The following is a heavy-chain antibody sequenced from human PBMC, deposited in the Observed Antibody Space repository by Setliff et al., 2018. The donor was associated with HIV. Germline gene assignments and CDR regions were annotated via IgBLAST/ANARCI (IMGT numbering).Heavy chain of an antibody. CDR3: ARSVIGYYYYGMDV. J-gene: IGHJ6*02. V-gene: IGHV3-7*01. D-gene: IGHD3-10*01. Sequence: GGSLRLSCAASGFTFSTYAMSWVRQAPGKGLEWVANINQDGSAKYYVDSVKGRFTISRDNAKNSLYLQMNSLRAEDTAVYYCARSVIGYYYYGMDVWGQGTLVTVSS. CDR1: GFTFSTYA. CDR2: INQDGSAK.